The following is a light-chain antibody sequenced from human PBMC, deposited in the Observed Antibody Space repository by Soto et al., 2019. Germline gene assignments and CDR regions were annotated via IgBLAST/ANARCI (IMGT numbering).Light chain of an antibody. V-gene: IGKV3-15*01. CDR2: DTS. Sequence: EVVYTQSPRTLSLSPGERATLSCRASQNIISNLAWYQHKPGQTPRLLIYDTSTRATGVPTRFSGSRSGAEFTLTINSLQSEDFAVYYCQPYNNWPLTFGGGTKVDI. J-gene: IGKJ4*01. CDR3: QPYNNWPLT. CDR1: QNIISN.